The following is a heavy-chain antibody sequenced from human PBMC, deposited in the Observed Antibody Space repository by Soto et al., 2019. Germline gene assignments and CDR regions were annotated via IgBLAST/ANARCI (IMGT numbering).Heavy chain of an antibody. CDR1: GFTFSNAW. J-gene: IGHJ4*01. Sequence: GGSLSLSCAASGFTFSNAWRNWVRQAPGKGLEWVGRIKSKTDGGTTDYAEPVKGRFAISRDDSNNMVYLQMNSLKIEDTAVYYCTTDSYSTIIIVRFDYWGHGTLVTVSS. V-gene: IGHV3-15*07. CDR3: TTDSYSTIIIVRFDY. CDR2: IKSKTDGGTT. D-gene: IGHD3-22*01.